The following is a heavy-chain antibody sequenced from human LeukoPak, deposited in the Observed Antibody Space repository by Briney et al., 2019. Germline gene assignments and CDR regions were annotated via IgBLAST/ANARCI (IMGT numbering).Heavy chain of an antibody. Sequence: ASVKLSCTASGYTFTSYGINWVRQAPGQGLEWVGWINHNSGGKNYAQKFKGRFTITRDKSNNTAYLELNMLRSTDTAVDYCSRDGQWSDWDYWGQGTLVTVSS. D-gene: IGHD3-9*01. J-gene: IGHJ4*02. V-gene: IGHV1-2*02. CDR3: SRDGQWSDWDY. CDR1: GYTFTSYG. CDR2: INHNSGGK.